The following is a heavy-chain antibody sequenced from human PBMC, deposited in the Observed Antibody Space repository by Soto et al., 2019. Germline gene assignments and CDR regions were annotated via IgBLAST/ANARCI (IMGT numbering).Heavy chain of an antibody. V-gene: IGHV1-18*04. CDR3: ARPCGSYGDYAWSLAY. CDR1: GYAFGGYA. D-gene: IGHD4-17*01. J-gene: IGHJ4*02. Sequence: QVQLVQSGAEVKKPGASVKVSCKASGYAFGGYAISWVRQAPGQGPEWMGWVSAYSGHTDYAQNLQGRVSMTTETSTSTAYMELGSLTSDDTAVYYCARPCGSYGDYAWSLAYWGQGTLVTVSS. CDR2: VSAYSGHT.